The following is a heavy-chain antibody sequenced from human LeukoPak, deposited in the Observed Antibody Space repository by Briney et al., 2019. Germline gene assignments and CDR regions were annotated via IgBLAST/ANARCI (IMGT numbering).Heavy chain of an antibody. J-gene: IGHJ4*02. D-gene: IGHD3-10*01. V-gene: IGHV3-9*01. CDR3: AKDIMRDYYGSGSYYNGPFDY. Sequence: GRSLRLSCAASGFTFDDYAMHWVRQAPGKGLEGVSGISWNSGSIGYADSVKGRFTISRDNAKNSLYLQMNSLRAEDTALYYCAKDIMRDYYGSGSYYNGPFDYWGQGTLVTVSS. CDR1: GFTFDDYA. CDR2: ISWNSGSI.